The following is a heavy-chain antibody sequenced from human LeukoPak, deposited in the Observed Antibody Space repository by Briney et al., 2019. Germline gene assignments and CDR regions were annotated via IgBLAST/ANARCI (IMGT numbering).Heavy chain of an antibody. J-gene: IGHJ4*02. D-gene: IGHD6-13*01. Sequence: PGGSLRLSCVASGFTFDNYNINWVRQAPGKGLEWLSCISSSSAYIHYADSVRGRFTISRDNAKNSVYLQMNSLRADDTAVYYCVRGGRNRSSAGIFDYWGQGTLVTVSS. CDR3: VRGGRNRSSAGIFDY. V-gene: IGHV3-21*06. CDR2: ISSSSAYI. CDR1: GFTFDNYN.